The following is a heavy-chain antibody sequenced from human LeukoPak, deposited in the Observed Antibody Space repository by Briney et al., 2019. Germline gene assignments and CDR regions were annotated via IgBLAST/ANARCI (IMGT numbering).Heavy chain of an antibody. Sequence: GGSLRLSCAASGFTFSSYGMHWVRQAPGKGLEWVSIIYSAGNTYYADSVKGRFTISRDNSKNTLYLQMNSLRVEDTAVYYCARAIGSPDAFDVWGQGTMVTVSS. CDR2: IYSAGNT. CDR3: ARAIGSPDAFDV. V-gene: IGHV3-NL1*01. D-gene: IGHD3-10*01. J-gene: IGHJ3*01. CDR1: GFTFSSYG.